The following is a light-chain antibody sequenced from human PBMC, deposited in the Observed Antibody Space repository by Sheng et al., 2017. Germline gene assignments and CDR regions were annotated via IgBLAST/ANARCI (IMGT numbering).Light chain of an antibody. CDR2: DAS. V-gene: IGKV1-13*02. Sequence: GDRVTITCRASQGISSALAWYQQKPGEPPDLLIYDASDLEAGVPSRFSGSGSGTEFTLTISSLQPEDFASYSCQQFDSYPLTFGGGTKVQIK. J-gene: IGKJ4*01. CDR1: QGISSA. CDR3: QQFDSYPLT.